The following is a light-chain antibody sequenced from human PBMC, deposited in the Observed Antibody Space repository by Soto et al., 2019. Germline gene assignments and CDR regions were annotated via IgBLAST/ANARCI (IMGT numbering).Light chain of an antibody. Sequence: EIVLTQSPGTLSLSPAEGATLSCRASQSVSSNYLAWYHHKPGQAPRLLIYGASNRATDVPDRFSGSGSGTDFTLTISRLEPEDFALYYCQQYGSSPLTFGGGTKVEIK. V-gene: IGKV3-20*01. J-gene: IGKJ4*01. CDR2: GAS. CDR3: QQYGSSPLT. CDR1: QSVSSNY.